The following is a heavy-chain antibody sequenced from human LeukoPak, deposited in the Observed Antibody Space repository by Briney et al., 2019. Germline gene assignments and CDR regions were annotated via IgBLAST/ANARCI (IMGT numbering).Heavy chain of an antibody. Sequence: GGSLRLSCAASGFTFSSYWMSWVRQAPGKGLEWVANIKQDGSEKYYVDSEKGRFTFSRDNAKNSLSLQMNSLRAEDTAVYYCVRGRGVVGAFGYWGQGTLVTVSS. CDR1: GFTFSSYW. CDR2: IKQDGSEK. V-gene: IGHV3-7*01. CDR3: VRGRGVVGAFGY. J-gene: IGHJ4*02. D-gene: IGHD1-26*01.